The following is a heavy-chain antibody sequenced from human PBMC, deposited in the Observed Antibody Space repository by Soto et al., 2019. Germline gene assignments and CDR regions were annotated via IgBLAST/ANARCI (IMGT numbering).Heavy chain of an antibody. J-gene: IGHJ5*02. CDR2: ISRGGNTV. D-gene: IGHD4-17*01. CDR3: ASAGMTTTNWFDP. CDR1: GFIFGNSY. V-gene: IGHV3-48*04. Sequence: EVQLVESGGGLVQPGGSLRLSCAASGFIFGNSYMNWVRQAPGKGLEWISHISRGGNTVYYADSVRGRFTISRDNAKNELYLQMDSLRAEDTAIYYCASAGMTTTNWFDPWGQGILVTVSS.